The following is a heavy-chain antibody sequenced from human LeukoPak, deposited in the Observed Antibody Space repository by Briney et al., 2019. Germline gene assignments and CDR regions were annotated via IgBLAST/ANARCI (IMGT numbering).Heavy chain of an antibody. V-gene: IGHV4-61*01. J-gene: IGHJ4*02. Sequence: SKTLSLTCTVSGGSVSSGSYYWSWIRQPPGKGPEWIGYIYYSGSTNYNPSLKSRVTISVDTSKNQFSLKLSSVTAADTAVYYCAREDTAMGIDYWGQGTLVTVSS. CDR3: AREDTAMGIDY. CDR1: GGSVSSGSYY. CDR2: IYYSGST. D-gene: IGHD5-18*01.